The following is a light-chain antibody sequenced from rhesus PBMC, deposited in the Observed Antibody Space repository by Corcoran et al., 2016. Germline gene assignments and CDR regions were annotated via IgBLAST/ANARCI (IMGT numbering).Light chain of an antibody. Sequence: EILLTQSPAFQSVTLKEKVTITCQASQSIGSDLHWYQQKPDQSPKLLIRIASQSISGVPSRFSGSGSGTDVTLTINGLEAEDAATYYCQQSYSFPFTFGPGTKLDIK. CDR3: QQSYSFPFT. CDR2: IAS. V-gene: IGKV6-55*01. J-gene: IGKJ3*01. CDR1: QSIGSD.